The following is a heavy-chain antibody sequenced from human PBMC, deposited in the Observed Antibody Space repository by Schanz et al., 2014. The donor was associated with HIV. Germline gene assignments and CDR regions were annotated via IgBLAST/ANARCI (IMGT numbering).Heavy chain of an antibody. V-gene: IGHV3-30*18. J-gene: IGHJ5*02. D-gene: IGHD5-12*01. CDR2: LSHDGSNK. CDR1: GFTFSNAW. Sequence: VQLVESGGGLVKPGGSLRLSCAASGFTFSNAWMNWVRQAPGKGLEWVADLSHDGSNKYYADSVKGRFTISRDNSKNTLYLQMSSLRAEDTAVYYCAKEGGYSGYDHGWLDPWGQGTLVTVSS. CDR3: AKEGGYSGYDHGWLDP.